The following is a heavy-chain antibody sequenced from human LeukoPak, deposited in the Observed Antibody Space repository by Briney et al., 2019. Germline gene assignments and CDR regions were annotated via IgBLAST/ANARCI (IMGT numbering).Heavy chain of an antibody. Sequence: ASVKVSCKASGYTFTGYYMHWVRRAPGQGLEWMGWINPNSGGTNYAQKFQGRVTMTRDTSISTAYMELSRLRSDDTAVYYCARDLVVGATTDYWGQGTLVTVSS. J-gene: IGHJ4*02. CDR1: GYTFTGYY. V-gene: IGHV1-2*02. CDR2: INPNSGGT. D-gene: IGHD1-26*01. CDR3: ARDLVVGATTDY.